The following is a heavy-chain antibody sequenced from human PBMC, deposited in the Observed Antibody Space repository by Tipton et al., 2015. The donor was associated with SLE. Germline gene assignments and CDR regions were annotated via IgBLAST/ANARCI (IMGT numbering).Heavy chain of an antibody. D-gene: IGHD3-10*01. Sequence: TLSLTCTVSGGSISSGSYYWSWIRQPPGKGLEWIGYIYYSGSTNYNPSLKSRVTISVDTSKNQFSLKLSSVTAADTAVYYCARASPTGEPRAGVHFDYWGQGTLVTVSS. V-gene: IGHV4-61*01. CDR1: GGSISSGSYY. J-gene: IGHJ4*02. CDR3: ARASPTGEPRAGVHFDY. CDR2: IYYSGST.